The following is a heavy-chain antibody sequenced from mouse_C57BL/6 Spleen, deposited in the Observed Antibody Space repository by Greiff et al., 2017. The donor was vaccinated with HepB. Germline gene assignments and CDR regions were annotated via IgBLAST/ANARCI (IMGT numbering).Heavy chain of an antibody. V-gene: IGHV2-3*01. CDR1: GFSLTSYG. J-gene: IGHJ1*03. D-gene: IGHD1-1*01. Sequence: VKLMESGPGLVAPSQSLSITCTVSGFSLTSYGVSWVRQPPGKGLEWLGVIWGDGSTNYHSALISRLCISKDNSKSQVFLKLNSLQTDDTATYYCAKRAGVTTVVRTHWYFDVWGTGTTVTVSS. CDR2: IWGDGST. CDR3: AKRAGVTTVVRTHWYFDV.